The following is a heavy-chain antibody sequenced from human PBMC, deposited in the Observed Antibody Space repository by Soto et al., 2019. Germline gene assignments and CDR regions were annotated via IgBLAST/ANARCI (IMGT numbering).Heavy chain of an antibody. CDR2: IYYSGST. CDR1: GFTFSTYA. CDR3: ASCGVATVSTYSYYGMDV. V-gene: IGHV4-39*01. J-gene: IGHJ6*02. Sequence: GSLRLSCAASGFTFSTYAMAWVRQAPGKGLEWIGSIYYSGSTYYNPSLKSRVTISVDTSKNQFSLKLSSVTAADTAVYYCASCGVATVSTYSYYGMDVWGQGTTVTVSS. D-gene: IGHD5-12*01.